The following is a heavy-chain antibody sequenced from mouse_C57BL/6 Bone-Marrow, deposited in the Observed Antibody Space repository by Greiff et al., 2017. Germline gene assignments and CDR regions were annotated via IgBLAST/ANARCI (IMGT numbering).Heavy chain of an antibody. CDR1: GYTFTSYW. CDR2: IYPGSGST. Sequence: VKLQQPGAELVKPGASVKMSCKASGYTFTSYWITWVKQRPGQGLEWIGDIYPGSGSTNYNEKFKSKATLTVDPSSSTAYMQLSSLTSEDSAVYYCARGVTTSPFYAMDYWGQGTSVTVSS. CDR3: ARGVTTSPFYAMDY. V-gene: IGHV1-55*01. D-gene: IGHD2-1*01. J-gene: IGHJ4*01.